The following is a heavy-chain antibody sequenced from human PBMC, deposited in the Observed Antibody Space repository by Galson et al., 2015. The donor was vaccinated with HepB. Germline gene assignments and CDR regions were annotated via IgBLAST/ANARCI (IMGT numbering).Heavy chain of an antibody. CDR2: ISHSSSIV. CDR1: GFMFSSSG. D-gene: IGHD4-23*01. J-gene: IGHJ4*02. CDR3: ARDDDYGGDLAD. V-gene: IGHV3-48*02. Sequence: SLRLSCAAAGFMFSSSGMNWVRQAPGKGLEWVSYISHSSSIVSYADSVKGRFSISRDNAKNSLYLQMNSLRNEDTALYYCARDDDYGGDLADWGQGTLVTVSS.